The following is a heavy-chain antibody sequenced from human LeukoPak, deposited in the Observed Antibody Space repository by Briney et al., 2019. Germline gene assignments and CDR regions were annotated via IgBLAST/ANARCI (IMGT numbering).Heavy chain of an antibody. CDR2: IYYSGST. D-gene: IGHD1-26*01. V-gene: IGHV4-39*07. Sequence: SETLSLTCTVSGGSISSSSYYWGWIRQPPGKGLEWIGSIYYSGSTYYNPSLKSRVTISVDTSKNQFSLKLSSVTAADTAVYYCATVVGARKELDYWGQGTLVTVSS. CDR3: ATVVGARKELDY. J-gene: IGHJ4*02. CDR1: GGSISSSSYY.